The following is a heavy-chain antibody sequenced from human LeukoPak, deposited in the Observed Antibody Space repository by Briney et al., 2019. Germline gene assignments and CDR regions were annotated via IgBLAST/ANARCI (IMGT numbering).Heavy chain of an antibody. CDR1: GYSLTSFD. D-gene: IGHD6-13*01. Sequence: ASVKVSCKASGYSLTSFDINWVRQGSGQGLEWMGWMNPKRGNTGYAPTFQGRVTITRDTSIDTALMELSSLRPDDMAVYYCARGGSSSSYYNNYGMDVWGQGTTITVSS. J-gene: IGHJ6*02. CDR2: MNPKRGNT. CDR3: ARGGSSSSYYNNYGMDV. V-gene: IGHV1-8*01.